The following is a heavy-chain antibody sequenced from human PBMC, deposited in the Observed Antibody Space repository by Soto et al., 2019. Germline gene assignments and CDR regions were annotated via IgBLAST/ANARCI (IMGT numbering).Heavy chain of an antibody. V-gene: IGHV3-48*02. CDR2: ISGSSSTI. CDR3: ARDIPPYYYDSSGTGDY. D-gene: IGHD3-22*01. Sequence: GSLRLSYAASGFTFSPYNMNWVRLATGKGLEWVSYISGSSSTIYYADSVKGRFTISRDNAKNSLYLQMNSLRDEDTAVYYCARDIPPYYYDSSGTGDYWGQGTLVTVSS. J-gene: IGHJ4*02. CDR1: GFTFSPYN.